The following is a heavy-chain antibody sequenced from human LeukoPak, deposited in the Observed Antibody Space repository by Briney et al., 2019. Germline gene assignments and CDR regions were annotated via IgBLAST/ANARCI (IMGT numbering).Heavy chain of an antibody. D-gene: IGHD1-7*01. CDR3: ARLGGYNWNYWSQDENWFDP. CDR1: GFTFSDYY. Sequence: GGSLRLSCAASGFTFSDYYMSWIRQAPGKGLEWVSYISSSGSTIYYADSVKGRFTISRDNAKNSLYLQMNSLRAEDTAVYYCARLGGYNWNYWSQDENWFDPWGQGTLVTVSS. CDR2: ISSSGSTI. V-gene: IGHV3-11*01. J-gene: IGHJ5*02.